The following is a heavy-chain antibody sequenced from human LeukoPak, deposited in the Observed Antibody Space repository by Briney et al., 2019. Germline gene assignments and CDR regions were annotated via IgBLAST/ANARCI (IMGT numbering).Heavy chain of an antibody. CDR3: AKDPYRSDYGGNSLDY. D-gene: IGHD4-23*01. CDR1: GFTFSSYA. Sequence: GGSLRLSCAASGFTFSSYAMSWVRQAPGKGLEWVSAISGSGGSTYYADSVKGRFTISRDNSKNTLCLQMNSLRAEDTAVYYCAKDPYRSDYGGNSLDYWGQGTLVTVSS. V-gene: IGHV3-23*01. J-gene: IGHJ4*02. CDR2: ISGSGGST.